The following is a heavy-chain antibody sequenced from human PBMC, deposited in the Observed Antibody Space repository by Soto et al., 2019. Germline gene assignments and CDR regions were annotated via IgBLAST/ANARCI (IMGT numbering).Heavy chain of an antibody. Sequence: QVQLQESGPGLVKPSETLSLTCTVSGDSISRYYWSWIRLSQGKGLEWMGYIYYRGETNYNPSVNSRVTISVDRTKNQFSRKLSSVTAADTAVYYCARVQGGEFLKGSGMDVWGQGTTVTVSS. CDR2: IYYRGET. CDR1: GDSISRYY. D-gene: IGHD3-10*01. V-gene: IGHV4-59*01. CDR3: ARVQGGEFLKGSGMDV. J-gene: IGHJ6*02.